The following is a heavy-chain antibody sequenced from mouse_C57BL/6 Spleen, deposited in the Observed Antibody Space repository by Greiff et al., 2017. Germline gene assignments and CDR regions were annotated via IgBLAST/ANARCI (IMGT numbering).Heavy chain of an antibody. V-gene: IGHV1-22*01. Sequence: EVQVVESGPELVKPGASVKMSCKASGYTFTDYNMHWVKQSHGKSLEWIGYINPNNGGTSYNQKFKGKATLTVNKSSSTAYMELRSLTSEDSAVYYCADYGSSYEGFAYWGQGTLVTVSA. CDR1: GYTFTDYN. CDR3: ADYGSSYEGFAY. CDR2: INPNNGGT. J-gene: IGHJ3*01. D-gene: IGHD1-1*01.